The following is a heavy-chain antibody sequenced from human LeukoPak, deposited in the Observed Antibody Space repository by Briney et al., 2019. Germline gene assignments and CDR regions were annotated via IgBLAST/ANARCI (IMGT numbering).Heavy chain of an antibody. J-gene: IGHJ4*02. CDR1: GFTFDDYG. Sequence: GGSLRLSCAASGFTFDDYGMSWVRQAPGKGLEWVSAITGSGDGAYYADSVKGRFTISKDISKNTLDLRMNSLRAEDTAVYYCAKASNYGEFDYWGQGTLVTVSS. D-gene: IGHD4-17*01. CDR2: ITGSGDGA. CDR3: AKASNYGEFDY. V-gene: IGHV3-23*01.